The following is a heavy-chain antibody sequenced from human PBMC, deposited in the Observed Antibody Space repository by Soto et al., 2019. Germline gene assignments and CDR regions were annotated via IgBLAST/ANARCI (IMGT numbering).Heavy chain of an antibody. CDR3: AKDSIYSQSRFEY. CDR2: ISGSGDVT. CDR1: GFTFTNYA. V-gene: IGHV3-23*01. Sequence: GGSLRLSCAASGFTFTNYAMSWVRQAPGKGLEWVSVISGSGDVTYYADSVKGRFTISSDKSKNTLYLQMTSLRAEDTAVYYWAKDSIYSQSRFEYWGQGTLVTVSS. D-gene: IGHD1-26*01. J-gene: IGHJ4*02.